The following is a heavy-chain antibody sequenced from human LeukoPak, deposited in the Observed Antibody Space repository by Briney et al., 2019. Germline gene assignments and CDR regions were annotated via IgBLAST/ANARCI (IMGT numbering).Heavy chain of an antibody. Sequence: ASVKVSCKTSGYTFTGYYIHWVRQAPGQGLEWMGWINPNSGGTNYAQKFQGRVTMTRDTSISTAYMELSRLRSDDTAVYYCARDGCGGSCFHYYYYYMDVWGKGTTVTISS. J-gene: IGHJ6*03. V-gene: IGHV1-2*02. D-gene: IGHD2-15*01. CDR2: INPNSGGT. CDR1: GYTFTGYY. CDR3: ARDGCGGSCFHYYYYYMDV.